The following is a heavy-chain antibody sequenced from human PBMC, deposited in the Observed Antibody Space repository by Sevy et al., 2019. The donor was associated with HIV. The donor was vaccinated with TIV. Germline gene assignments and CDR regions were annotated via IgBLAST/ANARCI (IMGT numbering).Heavy chain of an antibody. V-gene: IGHV3-30*18. D-gene: IGHD6-13*01. CDR3: ANSRGRYEGSSWLYYYYLMDV. CDR2: ISNDGSDK. J-gene: IGHJ6*02. CDR1: GFTFSRYG. Sequence: GGSLRLSCAAAGFTFSRYGMHWARQAPGKGVEWVAVISNDGSDKEYADSVKGRFTVSRDNSKDTGYLQMNSLRPEDTAVYYCANSRGRYEGSSWLYYYYLMDVWGQGTTVTVSS.